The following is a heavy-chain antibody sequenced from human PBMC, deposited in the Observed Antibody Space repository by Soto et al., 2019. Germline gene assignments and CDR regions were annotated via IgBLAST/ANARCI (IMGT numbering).Heavy chain of an antibody. Sequence: ASVKVSCKASGYTFTSYDINWVRQATGQGLEWMGWMNPNSGNTGYAQKFQGRVTMTRDTSTSTVYMELSSLRSEDTAVYYCARSSRGGYYDSSGQFDYWGQGTLVTVSS. J-gene: IGHJ4*02. D-gene: IGHD3-22*01. V-gene: IGHV1-8*01. CDR3: ARSSRGGYYDSSGQFDY. CDR1: GYTFTSYD. CDR2: MNPNSGNT.